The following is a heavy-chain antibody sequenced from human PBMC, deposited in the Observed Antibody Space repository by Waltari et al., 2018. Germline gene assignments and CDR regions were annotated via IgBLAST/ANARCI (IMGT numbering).Heavy chain of an antibody. V-gene: IGHV3-7*04. J-gene: IGHJ4*02. Sequence: EVQLVESGGGLVQPGGSLRLSCAASGFTFSSYWMSWVRPAPGKGLEWVANIKQDGSEKYYVDSGKGRFTISRDNAKNSLYLQMNSLRAEDTAVYYCARGEYGVQGVFDYWGQGTLVTVSS. CDR2: IKQDGSEK. D-gene: IGHD3-10*01. CDR1: GFTFSSYW. CDR3: ARGEYGVQGVFDY.